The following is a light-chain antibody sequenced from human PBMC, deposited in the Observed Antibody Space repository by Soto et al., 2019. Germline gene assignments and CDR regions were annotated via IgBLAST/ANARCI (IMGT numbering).Light chain of an antibody. Sequence: DIPMTHSPSSLSASVGDRVTITCRASQSISTYLIWYQQKPGKAPKLLIYATSSLQSGVPSRFSGSGSGTDFTLTISSLQPEDFATYYCQQSYSTPPGTFGQGTKVDI. V-gene: IGKV1-39*01. CDR3: QQSYSTPPGT. CDR2: ATS. J-gene: IGKJ1*01. CDR1: QSISTY.